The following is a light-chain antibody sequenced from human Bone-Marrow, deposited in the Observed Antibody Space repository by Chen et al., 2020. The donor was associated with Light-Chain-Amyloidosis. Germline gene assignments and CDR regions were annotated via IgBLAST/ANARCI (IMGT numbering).Light chain of an antibody. CDR2: DDS. J-gene: IGLJ3*02. V-gene: IGLV3-21*02. CDR3: QVWDRSSDRSV. CDR1: NIGSTS. Sequence: SYVLTQPSSVSVAPGQTATIACGGNNIGSTSVHWYQQTPGQAPLLVVYDDSDRPSGITERLSGPDSGTTSTLIISGVEAGDEADYYCQVWDRSSDRSVFGGGTKLTVL.